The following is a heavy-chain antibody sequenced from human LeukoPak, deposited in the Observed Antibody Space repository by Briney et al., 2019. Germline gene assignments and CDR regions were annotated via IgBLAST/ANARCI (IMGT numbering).Heavy chain of an antibody. CDR1: GYTFTSYG. CDR2: ISAYNGNT. D-gene: IGHD2-2*01. Sequence: ASVKVSCKASGYTFTSYGISWVRQAAGQGLEWMGWISAYNGNTNYAQKLQGRVTMTTDTSTSTAYMELRSLRSDDTAVYYCAREYCSSTSCYLNWFDPWGQGTLVTVSS. J-gene: IGHJ5*02. CDR3: AREYCSSTSCYLNWFDP. V-gene: IGHV1-18*01.